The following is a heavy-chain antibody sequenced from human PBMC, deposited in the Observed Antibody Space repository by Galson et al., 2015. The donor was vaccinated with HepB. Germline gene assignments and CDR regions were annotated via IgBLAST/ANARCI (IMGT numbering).Heavy chain of an antibody. D-gene: IGHD6-19*01. CDR3: AKVFPEKTDGWYRQALYYFDS. V-gene: IGHV3-23*01. J-gene: IGHJ4*02. Sequence: SLRLSCAASGFTFSYYDRSWVRQAPGKGLEWVSAITPSGDNTYSADSMKGRFTISRDNSQNTLFLQMNSLRADDTAIYFCAKVFPEKTDGWYRQALYYFDSWGQGTRVTVSS. CDR2: ITPSGDNT. CDR1: GFTFSYYD.